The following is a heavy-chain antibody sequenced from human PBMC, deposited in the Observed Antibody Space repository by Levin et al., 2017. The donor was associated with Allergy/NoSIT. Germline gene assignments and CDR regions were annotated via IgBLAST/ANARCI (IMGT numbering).Heavy chain of an antibody. D-gene: IGHD2-21*01. CDR2: ISGNSLVI. Sequence: PGGSLRLSCVVSGFTFSNYAMSWIRQTPDKGLEWISIISGNSLVIYYADSVRGRFTISRDNSKNTLYLQMSSLRVEDTALYYCVSYRDGPYIPIAYWGQGTLVTVSS. CDR1: GFTFSNYA. CDR3: VSYRDGPYIPIAY. V-gene: IGHV3-23*01. J-gene: IGHJ4*02.